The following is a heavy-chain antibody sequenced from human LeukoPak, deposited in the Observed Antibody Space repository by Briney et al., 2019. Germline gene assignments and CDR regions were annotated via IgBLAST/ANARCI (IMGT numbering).Heavy chain of an antibody. Sequence: SETLSLTCEVSGASISSYFWSWIRQPPGKGLEWIGYFSPGGSTKYNPSLRSRVTILKDTAKNQLSLKLTSVTPADTAVYFCARRYSSGWVFDSWGRGTLVTVSS. V-gene: IGHV4-59*03. J-gene: IGHJ4*02. CDR3: ARRYSSGWVFDS. CDR1: GASISSYF. CDR2: FSPGGST. D-gene: IGHD6-19*01.